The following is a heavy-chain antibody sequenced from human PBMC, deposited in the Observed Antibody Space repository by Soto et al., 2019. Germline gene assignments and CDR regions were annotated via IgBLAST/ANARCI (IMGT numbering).Heavy chain of an antibody. CDR3: VRAPPLYDYIWGSYRPGAFDI. CDR1: GFTFSSYW. V-gene: IGHV3-7*01. CDR2: IKQDGSEK. Sequence: GALRLSCAASGFTFSSYWMSWVRQAPGKGLEWVANIKQDGSEKYYVDSVKGRFTISRDNAKNSLYLQMNSLRAEDTAVYYCVRAPPLYDYIWGSYRPGAFDIWGQGSMVTVSS. D-gene: IGHD3-16*02. J-gene: IGHJ3*02.